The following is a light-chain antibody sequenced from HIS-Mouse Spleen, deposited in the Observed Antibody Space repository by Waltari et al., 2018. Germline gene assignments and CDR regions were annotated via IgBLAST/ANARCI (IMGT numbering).Light chain of an antibody. CDR2: AAS. CDR1: QGISSY. J-gene: IGKJ1*01. V-gene: IGKV1-9*01. CDR3: QQLNSYPPT. Sequence: DIQLTQSPSFLSASVGDRVTITCRASQGISSYLAXYQQKPGKAPKLLIYAASTLQXGVPSXXSGSGSGTEFTLTISSLQPEDFATYYCQQLNSYPPTFGQGTKVEIK.